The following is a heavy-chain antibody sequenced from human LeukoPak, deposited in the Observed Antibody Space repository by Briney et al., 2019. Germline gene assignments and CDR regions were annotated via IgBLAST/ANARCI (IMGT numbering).Heavy chain of an antibody. J-gene: IGHJ3*02. CDR2: ISSSSSYI. CDR3: ARDGYYYDSSGYYQEAFDI. V-gene: IGHV3-21*04. Sequence: GGSLRLSCAASGFTFSSYSMNWVRQAPGKGLEWVLSISSSSSYIYYADSVKGRFTISRDNAKNSLYLQMNSLRAEDTAVYYCARDGYYYDSSGYYQEAFDIWGQGTMVTVSS. CDR1: GFTFSSYS. D-gene: IGHD3-22*01.